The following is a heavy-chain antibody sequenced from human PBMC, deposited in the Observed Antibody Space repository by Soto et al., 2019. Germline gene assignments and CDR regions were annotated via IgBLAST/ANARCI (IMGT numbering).Heavy chain of an antibody. CDR2: ISHDGSNK. J-gene: IGHJ4*02. D-gene: IGHD6-6*01. Sequence: QVQLVESGGGVVQPGRSLRLSCAASGFTFSSYAMHWVRQAPGKGLEWVAVISHDGSNKYYADSVKGRFTISRDNSKNTLYLQMNSLRAEDTAVYYCARGIAARPPLPFDYWGQGTLVTVSS. V-gene: IGHV3-30-3*01. CDR1: GFTFSSYA. CDR3: ARGIAARPPLPFDY.